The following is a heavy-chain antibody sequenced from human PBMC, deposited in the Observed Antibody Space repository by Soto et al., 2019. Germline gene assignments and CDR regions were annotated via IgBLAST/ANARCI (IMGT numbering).Heavy chain of an antibody. V-gene: IGHV3-21*01. CDR2: ISSSSSYI. CDR3: ARGATCCSSTSCFPCMDV. J-gene: IGHJ6*02. Sequence: EVQLVESGGGLVKPGGSLRLSCAASGFTFSSYSMNWVRQAPGKGLEWVSSISSSSSYIYYADSVKGRFTISRDNAKNSQYLQMNSLRAEDTAVYYCARGATCCSSTSCFPCMDVWGQGTTVTVSS. D-gene: IGHD2-2*01. CDR1: GFTFSSYS.